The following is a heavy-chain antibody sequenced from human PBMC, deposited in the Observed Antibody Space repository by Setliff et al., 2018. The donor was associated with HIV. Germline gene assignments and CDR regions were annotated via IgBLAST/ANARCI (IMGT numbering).Heavy chain of an antibody. D-gene: IGHD2-8*01. J-gene: IGHJ4*02. V-gene: IGHV4-30-2*01. CDR2: IHHSGST. CDR1: GGSISSGGYS. CDR3: ASGSGYCKNGNCYIGVHKNPDKYYFDY. Sequence: SETLSLTCAVSGGSISSGGYSWSWIRQPPGKGLEWIGYIHHSGSTYYNPSLKSRVTISIDRSKNQFSLKLSSVTAADTAVYYCASGSGYCKNGNCYIGVHKNPDKYYFDYWGQGTLVTVSS.